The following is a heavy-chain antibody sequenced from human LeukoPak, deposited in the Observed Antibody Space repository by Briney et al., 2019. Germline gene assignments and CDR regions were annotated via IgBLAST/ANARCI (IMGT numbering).Heavy chain of an antibody. V-gene: IGHV4-61*02. Sequence: SETLSLTCTVSSGSISSGSYYWSWIRQPAGKGLEWIGRMYTSGSTNYNPSFKSRVTISVDTSKNQFSLKLSSVTAADTALYYCARGYSSSGWFDPWGQGTLVIVSS. D-gene: IGHD6-6*01. CDR1: SGSISSGSYY. CDR3: ARGYSSSGWFDP. CDR2: MYTSGST. J-gene: IGHJ5*02.